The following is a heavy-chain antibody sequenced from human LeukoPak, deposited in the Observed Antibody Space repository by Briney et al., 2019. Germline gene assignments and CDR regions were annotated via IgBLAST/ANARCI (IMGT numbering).Heavy chain of an antibody. J-gene: IGHJ4*02. D-gene: IGHD2-15*01. Sequence: PGGSLRLSCAASGFTFSSYAMSWVRQAPGKGLEYVSSITSNGDNTFYANSVKGRFTISRDNSKNTLYLQMGSLRAEDMAVYYCARDRSGSGDYWGQGTLVTVSS. V-gene: IGHV3-64*01. CDR1: GFTFSSYA. CDR3: ARDRSGSGDY. CDR2: ITSNGDNT.